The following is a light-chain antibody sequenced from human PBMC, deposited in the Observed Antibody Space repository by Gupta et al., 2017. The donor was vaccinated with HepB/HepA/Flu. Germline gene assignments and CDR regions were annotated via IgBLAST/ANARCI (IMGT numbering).Light chain of an antibody. J-gene: IGKJ1*01. CDR2: TAS. CDR3: HQEKSSPLT. Sequence: DIQLTHSPSSLLASVGDRVTTTCRASQDVNSNLAWFQQKQGRDPKSLIFTASTMQNGVPSTLSDSSSGRDFTLTIRSLQRGDFATYLCHQEKSSPLTFGEGTKVEV. V-gene: IGKV1-16*01. CDR1: QDVNSN.